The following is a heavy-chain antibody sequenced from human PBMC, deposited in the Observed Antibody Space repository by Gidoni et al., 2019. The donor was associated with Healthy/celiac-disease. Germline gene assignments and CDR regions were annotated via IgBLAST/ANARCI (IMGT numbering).Heavy chain of an antibody. D-gene: IGHD3-10*01. Sequence: HVQLQESGPGLVKPSETLSLTCAVSGYSISSGYYWVWIRQSPGKGLEWIGSLYHSGSTYYNPALKNRVTISVDTSKNQFSLKLSSVTAADTAVYYCATFMVRGVINYWGQGTLVTVSS. CDR2: LYHSGST. V-gene: IGHV4-38-2*01. J-gene: IGHJ4*02. CDR3: ATFMVRGVINY. CDR1: GYSISSGYY.